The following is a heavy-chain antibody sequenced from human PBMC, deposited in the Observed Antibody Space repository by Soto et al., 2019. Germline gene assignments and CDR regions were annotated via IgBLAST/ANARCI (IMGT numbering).Heavy chain of an antibody. Sequence: SQTLSLTCAISGDSVSSNSDAWNWIRQSPSRGLEWLGRTYYRSKWYNDYAVSVRSRITISPDTSRNQISLHVSSVTPEDTAVNYCARENGAAAQAHYYYGMDVWGQGTTVTVSS. J-gene: IGHJ6*02. V-gene: IGHV6-1*01. D-gene: IGHD2-2*01. CDR2: TYYRSKWYN. CDR3: ARENGAAAQAHYYYGMDV. CDR1: GDSVSSNSDA.